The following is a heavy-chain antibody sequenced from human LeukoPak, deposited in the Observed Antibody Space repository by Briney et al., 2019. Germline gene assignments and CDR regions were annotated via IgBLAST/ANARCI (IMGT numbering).Heavy chain of an antibody. CDR1: GYTLTELS. CDR3: ATAVGEWEPFDY. CDR2: FDPEDGET. D-gene: IGHD1-26*01. Sequence: ASVKVSCKVSGYTLTELSMHWVQQAPGKGLEWMGGFDPEDGETIYAQKFQGRVTMTEDTSTDTAYMELSSLRSEDTAVYYCATAVGEWEPFDYWGQGTLVTVSS. J-gene: IGHJ4*02. V-gene: IGHV1-24*01.